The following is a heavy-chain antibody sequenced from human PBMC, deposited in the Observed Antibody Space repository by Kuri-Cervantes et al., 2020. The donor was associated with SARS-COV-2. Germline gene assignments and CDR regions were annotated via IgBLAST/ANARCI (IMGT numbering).Heavy chain of an antibody. J-gene: IGHJ5*02. D-gene: IGHD6-13*01. V-gene: IGHV1-18*01. CDR2: ISAYNGNT. CDR3: ARDRGIAAAGTNWFDP. CDR1: GYTFTSYG. Sequence: ASVKVSCKASGYTFTSYGISWVRQAPGQGLEWMGWISAYNGNTNYAQKLQGRVAMTTDTSTSTAYMELRSLRSDDTAVYYCARDRGIAAAGTNWFDPWGQGTLVTVSS.